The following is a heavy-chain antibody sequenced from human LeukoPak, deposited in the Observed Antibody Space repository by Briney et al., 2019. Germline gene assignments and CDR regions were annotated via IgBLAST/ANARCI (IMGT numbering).Heavy chain of an antibody. Sequence: PGGSLRLSCAASGFTFSSYSMNWVRQAPGKGLEWVSSISRSSSYIYYADSVKGRFTISRDNAKNSLYLQMNSLRAEDTAVYDCARVNVLTGYYADWGQATLVTVFS. CDR1: GFTFSSYS. CDR3: ARVNVLTGYYAD. CDR2: ISRSSSYI. D-gene: IGHD3-9*01. V-gene: IGHV3-21*01. J-gene: IGHJ4*02.